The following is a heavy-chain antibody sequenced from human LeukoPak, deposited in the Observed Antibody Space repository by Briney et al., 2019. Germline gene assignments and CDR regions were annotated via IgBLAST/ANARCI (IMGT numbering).Heavy chain of an antibody. Sequence: SETMSLTCAVYGGPFSGYYWSWIRQPPGKRLESIGEINHSGSTNYNPSLKSPVTISVDTSKNQFSLKLGSLTAADTTVYYSASSPASSTSFLDYWGQGTLVTVSS. J-gene: IGHJ4*02. D-gene: IGHD2-2*01. V-gene: IGHV4-34*01. CDR3: ASSPASSTSFLDY. CDR1: GGPFSGYY. CDR2: INHSGST.